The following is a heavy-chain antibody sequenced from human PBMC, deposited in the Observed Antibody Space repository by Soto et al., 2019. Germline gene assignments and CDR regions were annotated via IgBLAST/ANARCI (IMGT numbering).Heavy chain of an antibody. Sequence: GGSLRLSCAASGFTFSSYAMHWVRQAPGKGLEWVAVISYGGSNKYYADSVKGRFTISRDNSKNTLYLQMNSLRAEDTAVYYCARDLRESMDVWGQGTTVTVSS. CDR3: ARDLRESMDV. V-gene: IGHV3-30-3*01. J-gene: IGHJ6*02. CDR2: ISYGGSNK. CDR1: GFTFSSYA.